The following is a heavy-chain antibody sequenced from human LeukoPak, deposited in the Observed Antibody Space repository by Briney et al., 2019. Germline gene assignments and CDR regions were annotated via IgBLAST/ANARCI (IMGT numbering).Heavy chain of an antibody. CDR2: IKKDGNEK. D-gene: IGHD6-13*01. V-gene: IGHV3-7*03. J-gene: IGHJ4*02. CDR1: GFTFSSDW. Sequence: PGGSLRLSCAASGFTFSSDWMSWVRQAPGKGLEWVANIKKDGNEKYYVDSVKGRFTISRDNAKSSLYLQMNSLRAEDTAVYYCARGRYSSTTYYFDYWGQGTLVTVSS. CDR3: ARGRYSSTTYYFDY.